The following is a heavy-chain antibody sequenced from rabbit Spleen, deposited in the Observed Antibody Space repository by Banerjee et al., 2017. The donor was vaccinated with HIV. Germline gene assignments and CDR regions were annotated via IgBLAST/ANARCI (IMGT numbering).Heavy chain of an antibody. V-gene: IGHV1S40*01. Sequence: QSLEESGGDLVKPGASLTLTCTASEFSFSENVYMCWVHQAPGKGLEWIACIYISTGNTYYASWAKGRFTISKTSSTTVTLQLNSLTAADTATYFCARSGYVGWGGDGDLMGNKLWGPGTLVTVS. CDR1: EFSFSENVY. J-gene: IGHJ4*01. D-gene: IGHD4-1*01. CDR3: ARSGYVGWGGDGDLMGNKL. CDR2: IYISTGNT.